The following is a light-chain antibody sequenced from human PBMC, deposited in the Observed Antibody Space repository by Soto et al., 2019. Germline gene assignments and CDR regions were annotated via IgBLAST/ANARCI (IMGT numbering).Light chain of an antibody. V-gene: IGKV1-39*01. J-gene: IGKJ1*01. CDR3: KQSYRTPTT. CDR1: KSISSY. Sequence: DIQMTQSPSSLSASVGDRVSITCRASKSISSYLNWYQQKPGKAPKLLIYAASSLQSRVPSRFSGSGSGTDFTLNISSLQPADFATYYCKQSYRTPTTFGQGTKVEIK. CDR2: AAS.